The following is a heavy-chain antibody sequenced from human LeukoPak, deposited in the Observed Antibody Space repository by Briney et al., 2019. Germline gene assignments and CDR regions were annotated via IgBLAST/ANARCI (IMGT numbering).Heavy chain of an antibody. J-gene: IGHJ4*02. CDR3: ARDLLVAEDY. V-gene: IGHV3-30*04. D-gene: IGHD6-19*01. CDR2: ISYDGSNK. CDR1: GFTFGDYG. Sequence: GGSLRLSCTASGFTFGDYGMSWVRQAPGKGLEWVAVISYDGSNKYYADSVKGRFTISRDNSKNTLYLQMNSLRAEDTAVYYCARDLLVAEDYWGQGTLVTVSS.